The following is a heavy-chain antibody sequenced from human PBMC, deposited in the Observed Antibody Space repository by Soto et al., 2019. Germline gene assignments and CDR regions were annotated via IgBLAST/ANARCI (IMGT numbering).Heavy chain of an antibody. V-gene: IGHV3-30-3*01. CDR3: ARDQKQQLVLDY. J-gene: IGHJ4*02. Sequence: QVQLVESGGGVVQPGRSLRLPCAASGFTFSSYAMHWVRQAPGKGLEWVAVISYDGSNKYYADSVKGRFTISRDNSKNTLYLQMNSLRAEDTAVYYCARDQKQQLVLDYWGQGTLVTVSS. D-gene: IGHD6-13*01. CDR2: ISYDGSNK. CDR1: GFTFSSYA.